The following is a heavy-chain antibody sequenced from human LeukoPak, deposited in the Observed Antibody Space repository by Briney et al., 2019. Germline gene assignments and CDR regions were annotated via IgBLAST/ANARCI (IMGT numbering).Heavy chain of an antibody. CDR3: ARMSTMIVAYDY. D-gene: IGHD3-22*01. CDR1: GYTFTTYT. J-gene: IGHJ4*02. CDR2: INAGNGNT. Sequence: ASVKVSFKASGYTFTTYTMHWVRQAPGQRREWMGWINAGNGNTKYSQEFQGRVTITRDTSASTAYMELSSLRSEDMAVYYCARMSTMIVAYDYWGQGTLVTVSS. V-gene: IGHV1-3*03.